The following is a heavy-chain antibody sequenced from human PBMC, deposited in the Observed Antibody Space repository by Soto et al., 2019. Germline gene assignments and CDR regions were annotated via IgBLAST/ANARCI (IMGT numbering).Heavy chain of an antibody. J-gene: IGHJ4*02. CDR1: GGSISSYD. CDR3: ARQGFGEARYYFDY. CDR2: IYYSGST. Sequence: PSETLSLTCTVSGGSISSYDWSWIRQPPGKGLEWIGYIYYSGSTNYNPSLKSRVTISVDTSKNQFSLKLSSVTAADTAVYYCARQGFGEARYYFDYWGQGTLVTVSS. D-gene: IGHD3-10*01. V-gene: IGHV4-59*08.